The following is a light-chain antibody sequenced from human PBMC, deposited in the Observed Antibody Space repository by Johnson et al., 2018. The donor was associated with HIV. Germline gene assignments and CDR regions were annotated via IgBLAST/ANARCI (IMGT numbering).Light chain of an antibody. V-gene: IGLV1-51*01. CDR3: GTGDCSLSSGGV. Sequence: QSVLTQPPSVSAAPGQKVTISCSGSSSNIGNNYVSWYQQLPGTAPKLLIYDNNKRPSGIPARFAGSKSGTSATLGITGLQTGDEADYYCGTGDCSLSSGGVFGTGTRVSVL. CDR1: SSNIGNNY. CDR2: DNN. J-gene: IGLJ1*01.